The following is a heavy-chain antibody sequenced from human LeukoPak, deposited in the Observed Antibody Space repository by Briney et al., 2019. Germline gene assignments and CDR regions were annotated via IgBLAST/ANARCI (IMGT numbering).Heavy chain of an antibody. CDR1: GFTFSSYS. CDR3: ARSLYYDFWSGYYDY. CDR2: ISSSSSTI. J-gene: IGHJ4*02. V-gene: IGHV3-48*01. Sequence: GGSLRLSCAASGFTFSSYSMNWVRQAPGKGLEGVSYISSSSSTIYYADSVKGRFTIYRDNAKNSLYLQMNSLRAEDTAVYYCARSLYYDFWSGYYDYWGQGTLVTVSS. D-gene: IGHD3-3*01.